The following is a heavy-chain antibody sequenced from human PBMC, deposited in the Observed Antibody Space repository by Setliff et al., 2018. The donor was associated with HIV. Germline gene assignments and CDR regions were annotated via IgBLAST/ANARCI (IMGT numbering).Heavy chain of an antibody. CDR2: ISSSGSTI. CDR3: ATSWRDGYPGDY. CDR1: GFTFSSYE. Sequence: PGGSLRLSCAASGFTFSSYEMNWVRQAPGKGLEWVSHISSSGSTIFYADSVKGRFTISRDNAKNSLSLQMNSLRAEDTAVYYCATSWRDGYPGDYWGQGTLVTVSS. J-gene: IGHJ4*02. V-gene: IGHV3-48*03. D-gene: IGHD5-12*01.